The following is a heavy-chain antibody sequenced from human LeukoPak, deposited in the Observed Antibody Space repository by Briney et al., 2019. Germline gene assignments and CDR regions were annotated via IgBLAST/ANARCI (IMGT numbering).Heavy chain of an antibody. CDR2: INPNSGDT. CDR1: GYTFSDYY. Sequence: ASVKVSCKTSGYTFSDYYIHWIRQAPGQGLEWVGWINPNSGDTDYAQKFQGRVAVTRDTSISTAYMELSRLRSDDTAVYYCARGDPVAGTSDFDYWGQGTLVTVSS. D-gene: IGHD6-19*01. V-gene: IGHV1-2*02. J-gene: IGHJ4*02. CDR3: ARGDPVAGTSDFDY.